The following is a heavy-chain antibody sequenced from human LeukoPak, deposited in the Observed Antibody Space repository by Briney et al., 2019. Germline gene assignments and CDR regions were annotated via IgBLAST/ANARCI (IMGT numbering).Heavy chain of an antibody. CDR2: IYTSGST. D-gene: IGHD3-10*01. CDR1: GGSISSDY. Sequence: SETLSLTSTVSGGSISSDYWSSIRQPAGKGLEWIGRIYTSGSTNYNPSLKSRVTMSVDTSKSQFSLKVSSVTAADTAVYYCAISYGSGSYFDYWGQGTLVTVSS. CDR3: AISYGSGSYFDY. V-gene: IGHV4-4*07. J-gene: IGHJ4*02.